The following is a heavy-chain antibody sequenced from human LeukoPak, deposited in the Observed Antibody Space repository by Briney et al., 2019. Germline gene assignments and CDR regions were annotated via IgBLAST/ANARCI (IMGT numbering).Heavy chain of an antibody. CDR1: GDSISSYY. V-gene: IGHV4-4*09. D-gene: IGHD3-10*01. CDR2: IYTSGGT. J-gene: IGHJ4*02. Sequence: SETLSLTCTVSGDSISSYYWSWIRQPPGKGLEWIGYIYTSGGTNYIPSLKGRVTISIDTSKNQFSLKLSSVTAADSAVYYCARSRGRKVTPFDYWGQGILVTVSS. CDR3: ARSRGRKVTPFDY.